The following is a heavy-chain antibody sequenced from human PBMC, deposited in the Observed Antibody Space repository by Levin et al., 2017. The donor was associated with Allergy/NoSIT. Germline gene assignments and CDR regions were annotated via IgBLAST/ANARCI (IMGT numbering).Heavy chain of an antibody. V-gene: IGHV4-34*01. CDR2: INHSGST. CDR3: ARHYDFWSGYDDHFDY. CDR1: GGSFSGYY. D-gene: IGHD3-3*01. Sequence: SETLSLTCAVYGGSFSGYYWSWIRQPPGKGLEWIGEINHSGSTNYNPSLKSRVTISVDTSKNQFSLKLSSVTAADTAVYYCARHYDFWSGYDDHFDYWGQGTLVTVSS. J-gene: IGHJ4*02.